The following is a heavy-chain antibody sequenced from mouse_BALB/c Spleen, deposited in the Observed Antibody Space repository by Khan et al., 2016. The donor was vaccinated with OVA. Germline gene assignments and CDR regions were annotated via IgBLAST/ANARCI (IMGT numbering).Heavy chain of an antibody. CDR2: IFPGSGTP. CDR1: GYKFTDYI. V-gene: IGHV1-77*01. Sequence: QVQLQQSGPELVKPGASLKVSCKASGYKFTDYIIGWVKQSTRQGLEWIGDIFPGSGTPYYNEKFKAKATLTADKSSNTAYMQRSSLTSEDSAVYFCARGGYSVFAYWGQGTLVTVAA. CDR3: ARGGYSVFAY. J-gene: IGHJ3*01. D-gene: IGHD2-14*01.